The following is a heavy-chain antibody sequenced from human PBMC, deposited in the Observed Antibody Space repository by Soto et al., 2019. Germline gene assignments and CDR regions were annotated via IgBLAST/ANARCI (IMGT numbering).Heavy chain of an antibody. J-gene: IGHJ6*02. D-gene: IGHD6-13*01. CDR1: GFTFSSYG. CDR3: ARGDSSSWYRSNPYYYYGMDV. Sequence: GGSLRLSCAASGFTFSSYGMHWVRQAPGKGLEWVAVISYDGSNKYYADSVKGRFTISRDNSKNTLYLQMNSVRAEDTAVYYCARGDSSSWYRSNPYYYYGMDVWGQGTTVTVSS. CDR2: ISYDGSNK. V-gene: IGHV3-30*03.